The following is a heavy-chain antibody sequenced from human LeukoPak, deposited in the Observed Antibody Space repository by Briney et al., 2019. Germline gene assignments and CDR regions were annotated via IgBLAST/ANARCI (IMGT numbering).Heavy chain of an antibody. CDR3: ARVVYYYGMGV. V-gene: IGHV4-59*01. D-gene: IGHD3-16*02. CDR1: GGSISSYY. CDR2: IYYSGST. Sequence: SETLSLTCTVSGGSISSYYWSWIRQPPGKGLEWIGYIYYSGSTNYNPSLKSRVTISVDTSKNQFSLKLSSVTAADTAVYYCARVVYYYGMGVWGQGTTVTVSS. J-gene: IGHJ6*02.